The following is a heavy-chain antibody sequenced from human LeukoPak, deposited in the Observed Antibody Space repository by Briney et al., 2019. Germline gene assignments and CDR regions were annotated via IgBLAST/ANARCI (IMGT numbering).Heavy chain of an antibody. J-gene: IGHJ4*02. CDR3: ARAAAGRSPTFDY. D-gene: IGHD6-13*01. CDR1: RYTFTSYY. V-gene: IGHV1-2*02. Sequence: ASVKVSCKASRYTFTSYYMHWVRQAPGQGLEWMGWINPNSGGTNYAQKFQGRVTMTRDTSISTAYMELSRLRSDDTAVYYCARAAAGRSPTFDYWGQGTLVTVSS. CDR2: INPNSGGT.